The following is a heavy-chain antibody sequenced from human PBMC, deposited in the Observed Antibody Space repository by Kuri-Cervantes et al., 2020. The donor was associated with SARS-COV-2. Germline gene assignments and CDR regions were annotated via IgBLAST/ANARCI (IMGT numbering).Heavy chain of an antibody. CDR2: LRYDGGEK. J-gene: IGHJ4*02. Sequence: GESLKISCAASGFTFSDYYMSWIRQAPGKGLEWVAFLRYDGGEKHYADSVKGRFTISRDSSKNTLYLEMNSLRVEDTAVYYCAKDPLFRGTYDLGKLDSWGRGTLVTVSS. CDR1: GFTFSDYY. V-gene: IGHV3-30*02. CDR3: AKDPLFRGTYDLGKLDS. D-gene: IGHD3-3*01.